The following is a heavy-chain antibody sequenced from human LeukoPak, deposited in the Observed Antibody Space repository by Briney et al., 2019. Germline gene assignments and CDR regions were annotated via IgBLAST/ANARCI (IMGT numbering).Heavy chain of an antibody. V-gene: IGHV4-34*01. D-gene: IGHD2-2*01. CDR1: GGSFRGYY. Sequence: PSETLSLTRAVYGGSFRGYYWSWIRQPPGKGLEWIGEINHSGSTNYNPSLKSRVTISVDTSKNQFSLKLSSVTAADTAVYYCARRVVVPAAEDYWGQGTLVTVSS. J-gene: IGHJ4*02. CDR3: ARRVVVPAAEDY. CDR2: INHSGST.